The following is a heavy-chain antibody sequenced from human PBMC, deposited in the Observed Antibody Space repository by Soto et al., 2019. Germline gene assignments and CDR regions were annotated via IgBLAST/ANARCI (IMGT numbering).Heavy chain of an antibody. J-gene: IGHJ5*02. V-gene: IGHV4-4*02. CDR2: IHHSGAT. Sequence: SETLSLTCGVSGDSISSTNWWHWVRQPPGKGLEWIGEIHHSGATNYNPSPKSRVAISVDKSKNQFSLKLNSVTAADTAVYYCARVRQYCSATSCYLDPWGRGTLVTVS. CDR3: ARVRQYCSATSCYLDP. CDR1: GDSISSTNW. D-gene: IGHD2-2*01.